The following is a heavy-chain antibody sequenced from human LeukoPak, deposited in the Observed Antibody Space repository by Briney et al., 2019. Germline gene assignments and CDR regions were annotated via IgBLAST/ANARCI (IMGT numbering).Heavy chain of an antibody. Sequence: ASVKVSCRASGYTFNDYYLHWVRQAPGQGLEWMGWINPNNGDTNFAQKFQGRVTMTRDTSINTAYMELSRLRSDDTAVYYCAREDLYNYPLGFWGQGTLVTVPS. V-gene: IGHV1-2*02. CDR2: INPNNGDT. CDR1: GYTFNDYY. D-gene: IGHD5-24*01. J-gene: IGHJ1*01. CDR3: AREDLYNYPLGF.